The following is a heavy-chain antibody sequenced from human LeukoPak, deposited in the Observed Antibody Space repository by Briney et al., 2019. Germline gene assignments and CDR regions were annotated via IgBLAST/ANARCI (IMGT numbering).Heavy chain of an antibody. D-gene: IGHD2-15*01. Sequence: GASVKVSCKASGYTFTSYGISWVRQAPGQGLEWMGWISAYNGNTNYAQKLQGRVTMTTDTSTSTAYMELRSLRSDDTAVYYCARDQAPLGYCSGGSCPRAFDIWGQGTMVTVSS. CDR2: ISAYNGNT. CDR1: GYTFTSYG. J-gene: IGHJ3*02. CDR3: ARDQAPLGYCSGGSCPRAFDI. V-gene: IGHV1-18*01.